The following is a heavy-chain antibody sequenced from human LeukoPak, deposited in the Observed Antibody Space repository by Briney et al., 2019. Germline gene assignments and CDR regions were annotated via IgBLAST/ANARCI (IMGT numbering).Heavy chain of an antibody. D-gene: IGHD3-16*01. CDR1: GFTFIRYC. CDR3: ARDVNAAKNGLHYGADC. CDR2: ISYDGNCR. Sequence: PGGSLRLSCEAAGFTFIRYCMHWVRQAPGKWLEWVAIISYDGNCRYYVDSVRGRFTNARDNSKNTVDIQMDSLRAEDTAVYYCARDVNAAKNGLHYGADCWGQGSLVTVSS. V-gene: IGHV3-33*01. J-gene: IGHJ4*02.